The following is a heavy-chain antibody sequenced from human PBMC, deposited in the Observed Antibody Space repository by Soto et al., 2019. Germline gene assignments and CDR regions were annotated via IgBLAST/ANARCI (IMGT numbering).Heavy chain of an antibody. J-gene: IGHJ4*02. CDR3: AGLGGYYQAFDY. D-gene: IGHD3-22*01. CDR1: GGSIRAYY. V-gene: IGHV4-59*08. CDR2: IYYTGTT. Sequence: SETLSLTCTVSGGSIRAYYWGWIRQSPGKGLEWIGYIYYTGTTKYNPSLKSRVTISVDSSKNQFSLKLDSVTAADTAVYFCAGLGGYYQAFDYWAQGTPVTGSS.